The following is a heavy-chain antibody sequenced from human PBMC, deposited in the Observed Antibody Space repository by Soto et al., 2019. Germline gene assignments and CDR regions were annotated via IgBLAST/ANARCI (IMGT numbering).Heavy chain of an antibody. CDR1: GGSISSGPYY. V-gene: IGHV4-31*03. J-gene: IGHJ5*02. D-gene: IGHD2-2*01. CDR3: ARALYCSSITCYAGPWFDP. CDR2: IYYSGTT. Sequence: TLSLTCTVSGGSISSGPYYWSWIRQHPGKGLEWIGYIYYSGTTYYNPSLKSRVTISVDTSMNHFSLKLSSVTAADTAVYYCARALYCSSITCYAGPWFDPWGQGTLVTVSS.